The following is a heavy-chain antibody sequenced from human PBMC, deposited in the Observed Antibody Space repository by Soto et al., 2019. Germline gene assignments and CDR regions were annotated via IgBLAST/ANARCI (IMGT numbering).Heavy chain of an antibody. CDR1: GYTFTSYA. V-gene: IGHV1-3*01. CDR2: INAGNGNT. J-gene: IGHJ6*02. D-gene: IGHD6-13*01. CDR3: ARDAWVSSWARLGTPRYYYGMDV. Sequence: ASVKVSCKASGYTFTSYAMHWLRQSPGQRLEWMGWINAGNGNTKYSQKFQGRVTITRDTSASTAYMELSSLRSEDTAVYYCARDAWVSSWARLGTPRYYYGMDVWGQGTTVTVSS.